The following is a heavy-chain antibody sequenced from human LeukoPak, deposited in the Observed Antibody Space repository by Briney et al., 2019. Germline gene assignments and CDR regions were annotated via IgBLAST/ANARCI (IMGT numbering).Heavy chain of an antibody. V-gene: IGHV4-61*02. J-gene: IGHJ6*03. D-gene: IGHD2-2*01. CDR1: GGSISSGSYY. Sequence: PSKTLSLTCTVSGGSISSGSYYWSWIRQPAGKGLEWIGRIYTSGSTNYNPSLKSRVTISVDTSKNQFSLKLSSVTAADTAVYYCARGPGYCSSTSCYWWDVGSQKKNRPNYYYYMDVWGKGTTVTVSS. CDR3: ARGPGYCSSTSCYWWDVGSQKKNRPNYYYYMDV. CDR2: IYTSGST.